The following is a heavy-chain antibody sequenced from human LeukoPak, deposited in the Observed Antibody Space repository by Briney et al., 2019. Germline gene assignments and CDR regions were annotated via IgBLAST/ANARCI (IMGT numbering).Heavy chain of an antibody. CDR2: ISGSGGST. V-gene: IGHV3-23*01. D-gene: IGHD6-13*01. Sequence: GGSLRLSCAASGFTFSSYAMSWVRQAPGKGLEWVSAISGSGGSTYYADSVKGRFTISRDNSKNTLYLQMNSLRAEDTAVYYCGKGDFESSRWPPVAVFSSGPTYFDYWGQGTLVTVSS. CDR1: GFTFSSYA. J-gene: IGHJ4*02. CDR3: GKGDFESSRWPPVAVFSSGPTYFDY.